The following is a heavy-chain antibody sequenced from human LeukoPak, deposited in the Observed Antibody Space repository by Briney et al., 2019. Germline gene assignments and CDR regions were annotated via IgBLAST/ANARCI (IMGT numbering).Heavy chain of an antibody. V-gene: IGHV3-33*06. CDR3: AKDTGVQFLEPAF. J-gene: IGHJ4*02. D-gene: IGHD3-3*01. CDR2: IWFDGSVK. Sequence: GGCLRLSHAASGFTFNTYGMHCVRQAPGHGLEWVAAIWFDGSVKHYSDAVKGRYTISRDNSLNTLYLQMNSLRVEDTAIYYCAKDTGVQFLEPAFWGQGTLVTVSS. CDR1: GFTFNTYG.